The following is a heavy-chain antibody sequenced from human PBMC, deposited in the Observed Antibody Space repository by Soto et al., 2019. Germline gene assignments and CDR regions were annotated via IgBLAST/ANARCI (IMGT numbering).Heavy chain of an antibody. V-gene: IGHV4-39*01. CDR3: ARKRVAAAGTRTGTFDYYYGMDV. Sequence: SETLSLTCTVTGDSINSRSYYWGWIRQPPGKGLEWIGSIYYSGSTYYNPSLKSRVTISVDTSKNQFSLKLSSVTAADTAVYYCARKRVAAAGTRTGTFDYYYGMDVWGQGTTVTVSS. J-gene: IGHJ6*02. CDR2: IYYSGST. D-gene: IGHD6-13*01. CDR1: GDSINSRSYY.